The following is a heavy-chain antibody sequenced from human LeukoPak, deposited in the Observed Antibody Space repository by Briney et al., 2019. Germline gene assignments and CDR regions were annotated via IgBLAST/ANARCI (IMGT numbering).Heavy chain of an antibody. CDR2: ISYDGSNK. D-gene: IGHD6-13*01. Sequence: GGSLRLSCAASGFTFRSYGMHWVRQAPGKGLEWVAVISYDGSNKYYADSVKGRFTISRDNSKNTVYLQMNSLRAEDTAVYYCAKAGSYSSSGWWFDSWGQGTLVTVSS. CDR1: GFTFRSYG. V-gene: IGHV3-30*18. CDR3: AKAGSYSSSGWWFDS. J-gene: IGHJ5*01.